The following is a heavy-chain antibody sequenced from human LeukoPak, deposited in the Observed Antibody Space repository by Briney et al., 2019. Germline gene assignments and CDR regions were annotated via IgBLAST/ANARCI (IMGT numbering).Heavy chain of an antibody. CDR1: GGSISSHY. J-gene: IGHJ4*02. V-gene: IGHV4-59*11. Sequence: SETLSLTCTVSGGSISSHYWSWIRQPPGKGLEWIGYIYYSGSTNYNPSLKSRVTISVDTSKNQFSLKLSSVTAADTAVYYCARDLSNYWGQGTLVTVSS. CDR2: IYYSGST. CDR3: ARDLSNY.